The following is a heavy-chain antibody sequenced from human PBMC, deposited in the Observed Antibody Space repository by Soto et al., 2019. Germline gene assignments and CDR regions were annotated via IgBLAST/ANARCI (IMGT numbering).Heavy chain of an antibody. Sequence: ASVKVSCKASGYTFTGYYMHWVRQAPGQGLEWMGWINPNSGGTNYAQKFQGWVTMTRDTSISTAYMELSRLRSDDTAVYYCAREVRYSYRYYYAMDVWGQGTTVTVSS. CDR2: INPNSGGT. D-gene: IGHD5-18*01. CDR1: GYTFTGYY. CDR3: AREVRYSYRYYYAMDV. V-gene: IGHV1-2*04. J-gene: IGHJ6*02.